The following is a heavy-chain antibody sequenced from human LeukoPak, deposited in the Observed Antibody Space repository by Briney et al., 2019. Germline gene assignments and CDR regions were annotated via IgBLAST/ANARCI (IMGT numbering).Heavy chain of an antibody. V-gene: IGHV1-69-2*01. CDR3: AREDRHMNWFDP. Sequence: ASVKVSCKVSGYTFTDYYMHWVQQAPGKGLEWMGLVDPEDGETIYAEKFQGRVTITADTSTDTAYMELSSLRSEDTAVYYCAREDRHMNWFDPWGQGTLVTVSS. CDR2: VDPEDGET. CDR1: GYTFTDYY. J-gene: IGHJ5*02.